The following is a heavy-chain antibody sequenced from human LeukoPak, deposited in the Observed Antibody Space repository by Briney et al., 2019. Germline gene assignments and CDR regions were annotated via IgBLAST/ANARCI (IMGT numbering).Heavy chain of an antibody. J-gene: IGHJ3*02. D-gene: IGHD1-26*01. CDR2: IVVGSGNT. CDR1: GFTFTSSA. V-gene: IGHV1-58*01. CDR3: AAAKTIERNSGSYLDGFDI. Sequence: SVKVSCKASGFTFTSSAVQWVRQAPGQRLEWIGWIVVGSGNTNYAQKFQETVTITKDMSTSTAYMELSSLRSEDRAVYYCAAAKTIERNSGSYLDGFDIWGQGTMVSVS.